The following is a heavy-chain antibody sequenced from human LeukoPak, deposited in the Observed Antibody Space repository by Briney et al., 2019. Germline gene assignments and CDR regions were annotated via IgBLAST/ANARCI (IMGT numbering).Heavy chain of an antibody. D-gene: IGHD1-26*01. CDR1: GFTFSSYS. CDR2: ISSRSSYI. Sequence: PGRSLRLSCAASGFTFSSYSMNWVRQAPGKGLEWVSSISSRSSYIYYADSVKGRFTISRDNAKNSLYLQMNSLRAEDTAVYYCARAPTLSSSMDVWGQGTTVTVSS. J-gene: IGHJ6*02. V-gene: IGHV3-21*01. CDR3: ARAPTLSSSMDV.